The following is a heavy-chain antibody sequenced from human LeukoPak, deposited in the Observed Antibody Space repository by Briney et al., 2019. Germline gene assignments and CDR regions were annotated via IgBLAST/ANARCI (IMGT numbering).Heavy chain of an antibody. D-gene: IGHD1-26*01. CDR3: AKGLWTRYSGSPRGFFDY. V-gene: IGHV3-43*01. Sequence: GGSLRLSCAASGFTFSSYGMHWVRHAPGKGLEWVSLISWDGGSTYYADSVKGRFTISRDNSKNSLYLQMNSLRTEDTALYYCAKGLWTRYSGSPRGFFDYWGQGTLVTVSS. CDR2: ISWDGGST. CDR1: GFTFSSYG. J-gene: IGHJ4*02.